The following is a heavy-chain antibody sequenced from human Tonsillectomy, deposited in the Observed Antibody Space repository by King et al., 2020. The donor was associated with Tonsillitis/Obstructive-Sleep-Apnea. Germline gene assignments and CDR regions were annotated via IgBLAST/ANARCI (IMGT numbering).Heavy chain of an antibody. V-gene: IGHV5-51*03. CDR3: ATYTSQWQSNWFFDL. J-gene: IGHJ2*01. Sequence: DVQLVESGAEVKKPGESLKISCKASGYLFTSHWIGWVRQMPGKGLEWMGIIYPGDSDTRYSPSFQGQVTISADKSTSTAYLRWNSLKASDSAIYYCATYTSQWQSNWFFDLWGRGTLVTVSS. D-gene: IGHD2-2*01. CDR2: IYPGDSDT. CDR1: GYLFTSHW.